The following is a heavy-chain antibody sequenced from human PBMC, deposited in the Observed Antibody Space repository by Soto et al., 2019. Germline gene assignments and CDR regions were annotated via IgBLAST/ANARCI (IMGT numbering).Heavy chain of an antibody. D-gene: IGHD5-12*01. J-gene: IGHJ4*02. CDR2: IWYDGSNK. CDR3: ATEPIVATISASNY. Sequence: QVQLVESGGGVVQPGRSLRLSCAASGFTFSSYDMHWVRQAPGKGLEWVAVIWYDGSNKYYADSVKGRFTISRDNSKNTLYLQMNSLRAEDTAVYYCATEPIVATISASNYWGQGTLVTVSS. V-gene: IGHV3-33*01. CDR1: GFTFSSYD.